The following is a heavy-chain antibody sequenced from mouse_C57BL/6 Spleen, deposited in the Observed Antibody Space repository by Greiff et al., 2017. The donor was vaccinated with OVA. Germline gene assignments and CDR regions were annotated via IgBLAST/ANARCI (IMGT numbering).Heavy chain of an antibody. CDR2: IYWDADK. CDR3: ARRADDGDSLAY. CDR1: GFSLSTSGMG. J-gene: IGHJ3*01. V-gene: IGHV8-12*01. Sequence: QVTLKESGPGILQSSQTLCLTCSFSGFSLSTSGMGVSWIRQPSGMGLVWLAHIYWDADKRSNSSLKSRLTISKDHSRNQVFLKITSVDTADTATYYCARRADDGDSLAYWGQGTLVTVSA. D-gene: IGHD2-3*01.